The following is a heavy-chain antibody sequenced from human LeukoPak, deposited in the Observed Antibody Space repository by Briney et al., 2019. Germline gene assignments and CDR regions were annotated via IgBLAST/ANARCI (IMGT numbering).Heavy chain of an antibody. J-gene: IGHJ4*02. CDR3: AKDPDVEMATINFDY. V-gene: IGHV3-23*01. CDR2: ISGSGGST. D-gene: IGHD5-24*01. Sequence: GGSLRLSCAASGFTVSSNYMSWVRQAPGKGLEWVSAISGSGGSTYYADSVKGRFTISRDNSKNTLYLQMNSLRAEDTAVYYCAKDPDVEMATINFDYWGQGTLVTVSS. CDR1: GFTVSSNY.